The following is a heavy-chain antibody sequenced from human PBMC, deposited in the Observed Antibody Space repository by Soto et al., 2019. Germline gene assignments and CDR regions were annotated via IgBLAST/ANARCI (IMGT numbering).Heavy chain of an antibody. V-gene: IGHV4-4*02. CDR2: IYHSGST. J-gene: IGHJ4*02. CDR3: ARAPFTIFGVVTIDY. Sequence: LSLTCAVSGDSISSSNWWSWVRQPPGKGLEWIGEIYHSGSTNYNPSLKSRVTISVDKSKNQFSLKLSSVTAADTAVYYCARAPFTIFGVVTIDYWGQGTLVTVSS. CDR1: GDSISSSNW. D-gene: IGHD3-3*01.